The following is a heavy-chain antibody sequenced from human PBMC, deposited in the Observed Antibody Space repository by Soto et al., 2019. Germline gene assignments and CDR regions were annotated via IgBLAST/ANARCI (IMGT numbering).Heavy chain of an antibody. J-gene: IGHJ4*02. Sequence: SETLSLTCVVSGGSISSTNWWTWVRQPPGKRLEWIGEIYHNGSPTYSPSLRGRATISVDKSNNQFSLRLRSVTAADTAVYYCARRYGPGFDYWGQGTLVTVS. CDR2: IYHNGSP. CDR1: GGSISSTNW. V-gene: IGHV4-4*02. D-gene: IGHD4-17*01. CDR3: ARRYGPGFDY.